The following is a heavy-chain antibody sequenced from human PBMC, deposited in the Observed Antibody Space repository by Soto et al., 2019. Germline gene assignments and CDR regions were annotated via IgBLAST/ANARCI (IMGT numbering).Heavy chain of an antibody. V-gene: IGHV3-48*03. CDR3: ARESDCGGMDV. J-gene: IGHJ6*02. D-gene: IGHD2-21*01. Sequence: GSLRLSCAASGFTFSSYERNWVRQAPGKGLEWVSYTSSSGSTIYYADSVKGRFTISRDNAKNSLYPQMNSLRAEDTAVYDCARESDCGGMDVWGQGTTVTVSS. CDR1: GFTFSSYE. CDR2: TSSSGSTI.